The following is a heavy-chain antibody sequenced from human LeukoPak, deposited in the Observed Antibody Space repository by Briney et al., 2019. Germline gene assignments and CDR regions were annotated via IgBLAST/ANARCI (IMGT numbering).Heavy chain of an antibody. J-gene: IGHJ4*02. Sequence: ASVKVSCKASGYTFTGYYMHWVRQAPGQGLEWMGWINPNSGGTTYAQKFQGRVTMTRDTSISTAYMELSRLRSDDTAVYYCARYPGIAAAARGDYWGQGTLVTVSS. V-gene: IGHV1-2*02. CDR1: GYTFTGYY. CDR3: ARYPGIAAAARGDY. D-gene: IGHD6-13*01. CDR2: INPNSGGT.